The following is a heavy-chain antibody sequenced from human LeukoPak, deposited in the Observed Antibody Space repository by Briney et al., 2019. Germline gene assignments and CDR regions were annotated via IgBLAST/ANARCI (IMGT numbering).Heavy chain of an antibody. CDR1: GYSISSGYY. J-gene: IGHJ4*02. V-gene: IGHV4-38-2*01. CDR2: IYHSGST. Sequence: SETLSLTCAVSGYSISSGYYWGWIRQPPGKGLEWIGSIYHSGSTYYNPSLKSRVTISVDTSKNQFSLKLSSVTAVDTAVYYCARPYYDFWSGYFLYWGQGTLVTVSS. D-gene: IGHD3-3*01. CDR3: ARPYYDFWSGYFLY.